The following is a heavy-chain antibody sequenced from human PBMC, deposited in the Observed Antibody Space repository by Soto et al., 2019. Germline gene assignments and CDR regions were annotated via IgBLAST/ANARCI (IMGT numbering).Heavy chain of an antibody. CDR2: IYYSGST. D-gene: IGHD3-9*01. CDR3: ATQNILTGYYRVVRRGEGDFDY. J-gene: IGHJ4*02. CDR1: GGSISSSSYY. V-gene: IGHV4-39*01. Sequence: SETLSLTCTVSGGSISSSSYYWGWIRQPPGKGLEWIGSIYYSGSTYYNPSLKSRVTISVDTSKNHFSLKLSSVTAADTAVYYCATQNILTGYYRVVRRGEGDFDYRGQGTLVTGSS.